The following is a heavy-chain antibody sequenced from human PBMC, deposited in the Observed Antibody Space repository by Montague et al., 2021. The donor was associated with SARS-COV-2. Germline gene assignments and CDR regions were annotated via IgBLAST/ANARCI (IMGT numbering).Heavy chain of an antibody. CDR1: GGSISTYY. CDR2: VYYSGST. J-gene: IGHJ6*02. Sequence: SETLSLTCTVSGGSISTYYWSWIRQPPGKGLEWIGYVYYSGSTNYNPSLKSRVTISVDMSKNQFSLKLSSVTAADTAVYYCARDNEHYYSPNYYYRMDVWGQGTMVTVSS. D-gene: IGHD3-22*01. V-gene: IGHV4-59*01. CDR3: ARDNEHYYSPNYYYRMDV.